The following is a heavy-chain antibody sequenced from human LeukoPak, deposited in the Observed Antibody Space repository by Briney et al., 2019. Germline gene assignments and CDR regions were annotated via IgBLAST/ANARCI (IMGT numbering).Heavy chain of an antibody. CDR1: RGSISSYY. V-gene: IGHV4-4*07. CDR2: IYTSGST. CDR3: ARTPRGLVVDY. D-gene: IGHD3/OR15-3a*01. J-gene: IGHJ4*02. Sequence: PSETLSLTCTVSRGSISSYYWSWIRQPAGKGLEWIGRIYTSGSTNYNPSLKSRVTMSVDTSKKQFSLKLTSVTAADTAVYYCARTPRGLVVDYWGQGTLVTVSS.